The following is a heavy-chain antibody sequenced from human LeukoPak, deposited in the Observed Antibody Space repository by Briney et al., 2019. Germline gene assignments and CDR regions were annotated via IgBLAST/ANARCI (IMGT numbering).Heavy chain of an antibody. J-gene: IGHJ5*02. CDR2: FYPEDSET. V-gene: IGHV1-24*01. Sequence: ASVNVSRKFSGYTHTELSMHWVRQPPGKGREGVGGFYPEDSETIYAQKFQRRVTITEDTSTDTAYMELSILRSEATAVYYCATVGSAPIAAAGTYWFDPWGQGTLVTASS. CDR3: ATVGSAPIAAAGTYWFDP. CDR1: GYTHTELS. D-gene: IGHD6-13*01.